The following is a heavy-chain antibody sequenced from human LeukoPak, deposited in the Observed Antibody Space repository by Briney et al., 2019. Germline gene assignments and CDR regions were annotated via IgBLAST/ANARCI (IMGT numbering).Heavy chain of an antibody. CDR1: GGSFSGYY. D-gene: IGHD6-13*01. Sequence: PSETLSLTCAVYGGSFSGYYWSWIRQPPGKGLEWIGEINYSGSTNYNPSLKSRVTISVDTSKNQFSLKLSSVTAADTAVYYCARGRRLLAAAGVKEFDYWGQGTLVTVSS. V-gene: IGHV4-34*01. J-gene: IGHJ4*02. CDR3: ARGRRLLAAAGVKEFDY. CDR2: INYSGST.